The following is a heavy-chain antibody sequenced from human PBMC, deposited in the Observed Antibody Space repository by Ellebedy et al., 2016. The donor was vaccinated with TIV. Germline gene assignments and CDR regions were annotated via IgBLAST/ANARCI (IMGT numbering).Heavy chain of an antibody. CDR3: ASRTRGDYPYFDF. V-gene: IGHV3-53*01. D-gene: IGHD4-17*01. CDR1: GFSVSRQY. Sequence: GGSLRLSCAASGFSVSRQYMSWVRPAPGKGLEWVSLIYSGGTTYYADSVKGRFTISRDNSKNTLYLQMNSLRAEDTALYYCASRTRGDYPYFDFWGQGTLVTVSS. CDR2: IYSGGTT. J-gene: IGHJ4*02.